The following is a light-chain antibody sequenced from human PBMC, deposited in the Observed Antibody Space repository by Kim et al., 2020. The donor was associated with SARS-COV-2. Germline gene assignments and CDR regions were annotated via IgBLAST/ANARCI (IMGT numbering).Light chain of an antibody. V-gene: IGLV3-21*04. CDR2: YDA. CDR1: NIGSVT. CDR3: QVWNSDSDNVV. J-gene: IGLJ2*01. Sequence: APGETARITGGGGNIGSVTVHWYQRKPGQAPVLVMFYDAHRPSGIPERFSGSNSGDTATLTISRVEVGDEADYFCQVWNSDSDNVVFGGGTQLTVL.